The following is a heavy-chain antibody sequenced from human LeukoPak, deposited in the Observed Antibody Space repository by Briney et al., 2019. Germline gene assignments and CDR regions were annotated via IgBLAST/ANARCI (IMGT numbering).Heavy chain of an antibody. CDR2: IKQDGSEK. D-gene: IGHD2-2*01. J-gene: IGHJ6*03. CDR1: GFTFSSYW. CDR3: ARERLLGYCSSTSCYQSSYYYYMDV. Sequence: GGSLRLSCAASGFTFSSYWMSWVRQAPGKGLGWVANIKQDGSEKYYVDSVKGRFTISRDNAKNSLYLQMNSLRAEDTAVYYCARERLLGYCSSTSCYQSSYYYYMDVWGKGTTVTVSS. V-gene: IGHV3-7*01.